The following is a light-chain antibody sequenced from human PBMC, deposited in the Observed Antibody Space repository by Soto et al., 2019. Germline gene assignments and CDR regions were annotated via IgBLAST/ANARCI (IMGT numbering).Light chain of an antibody. CDR2: DAS. V-gene: IGKV3-11*01. CDR1: QSVSRY. J-gene: IGKJ4*01. CDR3: QQRSNWPPALT. Sequence: EIVLTQSPATLSLSPGERATLSCRASQSVSRYLALYQQKPGQAPRLLIYDASSRATGIPARFSGSGSGTDFTLTISSLEPEDFAVYYCQQRSNWPPALTFGGGTKVEIK.